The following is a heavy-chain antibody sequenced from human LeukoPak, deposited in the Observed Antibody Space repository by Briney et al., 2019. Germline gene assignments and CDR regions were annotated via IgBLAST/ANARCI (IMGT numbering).Heavy chain of an antibody. CDR3: AKGYSSGWYVGYYYYMDV. CDR2: ISYDGSNK. D-gene: IGHD6-19*01. CDR1: GFTFSSYG. V-gene: IGHV3-30*18. Sequence: GSLRLSCAASGFTFSSYGMHWVRQAPGKGLEWVAVISYDGSNKYYADSVKGRFTISRDNSKNTLYLQMNSLRAEDTAVYYCAKGYSSGWYVGYYYYMDVWGKGTTVTISS. J-gene: IGHJ6*03.